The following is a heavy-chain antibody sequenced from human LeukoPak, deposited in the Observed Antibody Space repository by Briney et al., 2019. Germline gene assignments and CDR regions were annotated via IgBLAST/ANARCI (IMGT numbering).Heavy chain of an antibody. J-gene: IGHJ4*02. V-gene: IGHV4-39*07. Sequence: SETLSLTCTVSGGSISSSSYYWGWIRQPPGKGLEWIGSIYYSGSTYYNPSLKSRVTISVDTSKNQFSLKLSSVTAADTAVYYFARDPGEYFDYWGQGTLVTVSS. CDR3: ARDPGEYFDY. D-gene: IGHD3-16*01. CDR2: IYYSGST. CDR1: GGSISSSSYY.